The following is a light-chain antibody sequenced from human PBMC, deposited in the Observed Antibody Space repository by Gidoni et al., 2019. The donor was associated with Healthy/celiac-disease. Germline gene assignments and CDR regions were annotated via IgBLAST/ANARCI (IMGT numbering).Light chain of an antibody. CDR3: QQSYSTPPIFT. Sequence: DIQMTKSPSSLSASVGDRVPITYRASQSISSYLNWYQQKPGKATKLMIYAASSLQSGVPSRFGGSGSGTDFTLTISSLQPEDFATYYCQQSYSTPPIFTFGPXTKVDIK. CDR2: AAS. J-gene: IGKJ3*01. CDR1: QSISSY. V-gene: IGKV1-39*01.